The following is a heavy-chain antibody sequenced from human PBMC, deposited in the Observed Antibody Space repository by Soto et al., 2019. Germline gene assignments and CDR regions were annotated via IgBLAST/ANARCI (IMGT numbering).Heavy chain of an antibody. CDR2: ISTSSIYT. CDR3: AGRRLTGYFDY. Sequence: QVQLVESGGGLVKPGGSLRLSCVASGFTFSDHYMTWIRQAPGKGLEWLSYISTSSIYTNYADSVKGRFTISRDNAINSLYLLMNSLRAEDTAVYYCAGRRLTGYFDYWGQGTLVTVSS. V-gene: IGHV3-11*05. CDR1: GFTFSDHY. J-gene: IGHJ4*02.